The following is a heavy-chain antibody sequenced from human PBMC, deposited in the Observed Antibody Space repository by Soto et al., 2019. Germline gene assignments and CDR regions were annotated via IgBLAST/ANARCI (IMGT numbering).Heavy chain of an antibody. Sequence: LXLTCTVSVCSMSSGCYYWNWIRQHPGKGLEWIGYIYYSGSTYYNPSLKSRVTISVDTSKNQFSLKLSSVTAADTAVYYCARVVGSSSNYYFDYWGQGTLVTGSS. CDR1: VCSMSSGCYY. D-gene: IGHD6-6*01. J-gene: IGHJ4*02. V-gene: IGHV4-31*03. CDR2: IYYSGST. CDR3: ARVVGSSSNYYFDY.